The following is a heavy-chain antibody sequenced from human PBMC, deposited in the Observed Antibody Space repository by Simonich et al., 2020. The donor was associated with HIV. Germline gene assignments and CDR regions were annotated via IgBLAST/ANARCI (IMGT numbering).Heavy chain of an antibody. CDR1: GFTFSDYW. CDR2: INHYGSWK. Sequence: EVQLVESGGGLVQPGGSLRLSCAASGFTFSDYWMTWVRQAPVQGLGWVANINHYGSWKDYVDSVKGRFTISRDNAKNSLYLQMNSLRVEDTAVYYCARGWDGISSSLDDYWGQGTLVTVSS. CDR3: ARGWDGISSSLDDY. J-gene: IGHJ4*02. V-gene: IGHV3-7*01. D-gene: IGHD6-6*01.